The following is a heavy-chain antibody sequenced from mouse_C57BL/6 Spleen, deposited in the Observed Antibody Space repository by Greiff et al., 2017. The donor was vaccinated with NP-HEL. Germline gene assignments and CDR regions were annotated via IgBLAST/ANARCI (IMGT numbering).Heavy chain of an antibody. D-gene: IGHD2-5*01. CDR3: AYYSNNPYFDY. Sequence: QVQLQQPGAELVRPGSSVKLSCKASGYTFTSYWMHWVKQRPIQGLEWIGNIDPTDSETHYNQKFKDKATLTVDKSSSTAYMQLSSLTSEDSAVYYCAYYSNNPYFDYWGQGTTLTVSS. CDR2: IDPTDSET. CDR1: GYTFTSYW. V-gene: IGHV1-52*01. J-gene: IGHJ2*01.